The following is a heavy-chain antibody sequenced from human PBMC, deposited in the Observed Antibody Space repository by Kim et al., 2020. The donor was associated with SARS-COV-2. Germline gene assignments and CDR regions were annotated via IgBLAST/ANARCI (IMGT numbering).Heavy chain of an antibody. J-gene: IGHJ4*02. CDR2: IYYARNT. CDR3: ARGGVGVAAY. CDR1: GGSLSIYY. Sequence: SETLSLTCTVSGGSLSIYYWSWIRQPPGKGLEWIGNIYYARNTNYNPSLKSRVTISVGTSEHQFSLRLNSVTAADTAVYYCARGGVGVAAYWGQGILVSVSS. V-gene: IGHV4-59*01. D-gene: IGHD6-19*01.